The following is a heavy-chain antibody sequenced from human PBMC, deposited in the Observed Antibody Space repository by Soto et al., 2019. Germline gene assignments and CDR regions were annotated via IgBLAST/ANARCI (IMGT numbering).Heavy chain of an antibody. V-gene: IGHV1-2*02. CDR3: AGDYGSGSYYGYTDY. J-gene: IGHJ4*02. Sequence: ASVKVSCKASGYTFTGYYMHWVRQAPGQGLEWMGWINPNNGGTNYAQMFLGRVTLTSDTSISTAYMEVTSLRSDDTAVYYCAGDYGSGSYYGYTDYWGQGTLGTVS. CDR1: GYTFTGYY. D-gene: IGHD3-10*01. CDR2: INPNNGGT.